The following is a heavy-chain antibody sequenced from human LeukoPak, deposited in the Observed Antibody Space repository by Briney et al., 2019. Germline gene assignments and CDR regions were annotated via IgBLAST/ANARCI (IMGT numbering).Heavy chain of an antibody. J-gene: IGHJ5*02. Sequence: PGRSLRLSCAASGFSFDDYAMHWVRQRPGKGLEWVSGISWNSDTIAYADSVRGRFTISRDNAKKSLYLQMNSLRAEDTALYYCAKDGGLRFGELFGWFDPWGQGTLVTVSS. V-gene: IGHV3-9*01. D-gene: IGHD3-10*01. CDR2: ISWNSDTI. CDR1: GFSFDDYA. CDR3: AKDGGLRFGELFGWFDP.